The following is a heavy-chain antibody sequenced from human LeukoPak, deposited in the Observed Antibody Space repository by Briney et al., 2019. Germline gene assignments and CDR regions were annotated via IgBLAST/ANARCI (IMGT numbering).Heavy chain of an antibody. J-gene: IGHJ4*02. CDR3: ARGSLAYYGSGPAFDY. Sequence: PSETLSLTCAVSGGSISSGGYSWSWIRQPPGKGLEWIGYIYHSGSTYYNPSLKSRVTISVDRSKNQFSLELSSVTAADTAVYYCARGSLAYYGSGPAFDYWGQGTLVTVSS. V-gene: IGHV4-30-2*01. D-gene: IGHD3-10*01. CDR1: GGSISSGGYS. CDR2: IYHSGST.